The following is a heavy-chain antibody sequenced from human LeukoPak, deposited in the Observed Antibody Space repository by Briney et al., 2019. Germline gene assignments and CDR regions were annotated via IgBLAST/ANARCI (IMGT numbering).Heavy chain of an antibody. J-gene: IGHJ4*02. V-gene: IGHV1-46*01. D-gene: IGHD2-15*01. CDR2: INPSGGST. CDR1: GYTFTSYY. CDR3: AEDYCSGGSCWFAK. Sequence: ASVKVSCKASGYTFTSYYMHWVRQAPGQGLEWMGIINPSGGSTSYAQKFQGRVTMTRDMSTNTVYMELSSLRSEDTAVYYCAEDYCSGGSCWFAKWGQGTLVTVSS.